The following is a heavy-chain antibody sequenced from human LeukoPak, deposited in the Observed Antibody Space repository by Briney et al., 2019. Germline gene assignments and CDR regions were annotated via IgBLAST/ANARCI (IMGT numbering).Heavy chain of an antibody. CDR3: AAAGWQEYFQH. CDR1: GFSLSTSGVG. Sequence: LVKPTQTLTLTCTFSGFSLSTSGVGVGWIRQPPGKGLEWIGSIYYSGSTYYNPSLKSRVTISVDTSKNQFFLNLRSVTAADTAVYYCAAAGWQEYFQHWGQGTLVTVSS. CDR2: IYYSGST. V-gene: IGHV4-39*07. J-gene: IGHJ1*01. D-gene: IGHD6-19*01.